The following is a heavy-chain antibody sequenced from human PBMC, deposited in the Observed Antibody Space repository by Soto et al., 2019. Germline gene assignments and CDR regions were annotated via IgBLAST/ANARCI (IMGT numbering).Heavy chain of an antibody. D-gene: IGHD3-9*01. CDR3: AGLGHFDLLYYFDF. CDR2: IYYSGST. CDR1: GGSISTYY. V-gene: IGHV4-59*08. J-gene: IGHJ4*02. Sequence: QVQLQESGPGLVKPSETLSLTCTVSGGSISTYYWSWIRQPPGKGLEWIGDIYYSGSTNHNPSLKSRVSISVDTSRNLFSLKLSSVTAADTALYYCAGLGHFDLLYYFDFWGQGTLVTVSS.